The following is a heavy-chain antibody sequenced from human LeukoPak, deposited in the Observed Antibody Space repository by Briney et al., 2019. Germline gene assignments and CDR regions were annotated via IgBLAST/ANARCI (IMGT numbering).Heavy chain of an antibody. V-gene: IGHV1-69*13. CDR2: IIPIFGTA. D-gene: IGHD5-18*01. CDR1: GGTFSSYA. J-gene: IGHJ6*03. CDR3: ARDRVDTAMATSYYYYMDV. Sequence: ASVKVSCKASGGTFSSYAISWVRQAPGQGLGWMGGIIPIFGTANYAQKFQGRVTITADESTSTAYMELSSLRSEDTAVYYCARDRVDTAMATSYYYYMDVWGKGTTVTVSS.